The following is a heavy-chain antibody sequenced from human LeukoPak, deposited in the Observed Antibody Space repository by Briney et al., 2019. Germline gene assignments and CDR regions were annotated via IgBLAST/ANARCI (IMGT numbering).Heavy chain of an antibody. V-gene: IGHV3-23*01. D-gene: IGHD6-19*01. J-gene: IGHJ4*02. CDR3: AKRSVGSSGYDY. CDR2: ISGRGDTT. CDR1: GFTFSSYA. Sequence: GAPLRLSCAASGFTFSSYAMSWVRQAPGKGLEWVSGISGRGDTTYYADSVKGRFTISRDNSRNTLYLQMNSLRAEDTAVYYCAKRSVGSSGYDYWGQGTLVTVSS.